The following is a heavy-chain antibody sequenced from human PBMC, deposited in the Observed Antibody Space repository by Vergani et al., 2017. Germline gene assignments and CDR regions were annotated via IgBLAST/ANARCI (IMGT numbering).Heavy chain of an antibody. V-gene: IGHV4-59*11. J-gene: IGHJ5*02. CDR2: IHYSDNT. Sequence: QVKLQESGPGLVKPSETLSLTCSVSFDSIRNLYCNWIRQPPGKGLEWIGSIHYSDNTNYNPSLKTRVTISVDTSKNQFSLTLTSVTAADTAVYYCASDTHSGQRADRWVEGSLVTVTS. CDR1: FDSIRNLY. CDR3: ASDTHSGQRADR. D-gene: IGHD6-19*01.